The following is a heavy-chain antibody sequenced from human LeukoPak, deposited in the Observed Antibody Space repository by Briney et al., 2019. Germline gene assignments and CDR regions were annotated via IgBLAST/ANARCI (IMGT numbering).Heavy chain of an antibody. CDR3: ARDRPEYYDSSGSYDAFDI. CDR1: GFTFDDYA. D-gene: IGHD3-22*01. V-gene: IGHV3-9*01. CDR2: ISWNSGSI. J-gene: IGHJ3*02. Sequence: GRSLRLSCAASGFTFDDYAMHWVRQAPGKGLEWVSGISWNSGSIGYADSVKGRFTISRDNAKNSLYLQMNSLRAEDTAVYYCARDRPEYYDSSGSYDAFDIWGQGTMVTVSS.